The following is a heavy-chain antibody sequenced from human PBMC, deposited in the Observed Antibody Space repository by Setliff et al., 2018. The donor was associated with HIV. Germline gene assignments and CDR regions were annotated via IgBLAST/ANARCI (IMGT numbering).Heavy chain of an antibody. CDR2: ISGSTSSRT. CDR1: GFTFRDYA. Sequence: LRLSCAGAGFTFRDYAIRWVRQVPGKGLEWVAGISGSTSSRTYYGDSVQGRFTISRDNSKNTVYLQMNSLRAEDTALYFCARDRRVGYPRDAFDVWGQGTMVTVSS. CDR3: ARDRRVGYPRDAFDV. J-gene: IGHJ3*01. V-gene: IGHV3-23*01. D-gene: IGHD5-18*01.